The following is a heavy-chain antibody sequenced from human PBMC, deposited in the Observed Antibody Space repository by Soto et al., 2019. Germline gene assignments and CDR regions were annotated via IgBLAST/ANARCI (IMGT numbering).Heavy chain of an antibody. D-gene: IGHD3-22*01. J-gene: IGHJ5*02. Sequence: GGSLRLSCAASGFTFRTYGMHWVRQAPGKGLEWVAVISYDGSKKDYADSVKGRFTISRDNSKYTLYRQTNSLRAEDTAVYYCAESYYDSSGSYWIDQWGHGTLVTVSS. CDR2: ISYDGSKK. V-gene: IGHV3-30*18. CDR3: AESYYDSSGSYWIDQ. CDR1: GFTFRTYG.